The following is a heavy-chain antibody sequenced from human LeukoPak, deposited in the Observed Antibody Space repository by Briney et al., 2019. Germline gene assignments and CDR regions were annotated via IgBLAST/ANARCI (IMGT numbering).Heavy chain of an antibody. CDR1: GYTFTSYG. CDR2: ISAYNGNT. CDR3: ARETPILGYCSSTSCAIDY. Sequence: ASVKVSCKASGYTFTSYGISRVRQAPGQGLEWMGWISAYNGNTNYAQKLQGRVTMTTDTSTSTAYMELRSLRSDDTAVYYCARETPILGYCSSTSCAIDYWGQGTLVTVSS. J-gene: IGHJ4*02. V-gene: IGHV1-18*01. D-gene: IGHD2-2*01.